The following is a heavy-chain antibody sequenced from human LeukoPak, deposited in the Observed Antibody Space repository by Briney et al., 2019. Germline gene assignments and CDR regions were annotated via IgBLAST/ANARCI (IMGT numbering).Heavy chain of an antibody. Sequence: GASVKVSCKASGGTFSSYAISWVRQAPGQGLEWMGGIIPIVDTANYAQKFQGRVTITADESTSTAHMELSSLRSEDTAVYYCARVSIAARLNYYYGMDVWGQGTTVTVSS. CDR1: GGTFSSYA. CDR2: IIPIVDTA. CDR3: ARVSIAARLNYYYGMDV. V-gene: IGHV1-69*01. D-gene: IGHD6-6*01. J-gene: IGHJ6*02.